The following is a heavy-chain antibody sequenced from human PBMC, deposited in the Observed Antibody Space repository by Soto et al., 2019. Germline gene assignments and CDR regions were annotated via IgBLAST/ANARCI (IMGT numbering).Heavy chain of an antibody. V-gene: IGHV4-4*07. CDR3: ARGPRNAPMIRGIIGFFGP. Sequence: PSETLSLTCTVSGDSISSYFWSWIRQPAGKGLEWIGRVHTSGSTTYNPSLKSRVTMSVDMSKSQFSLTLRSVTAADTAIYYCARGPRNAPMIRGIIGFFGPWGQGTLVTVSS. D-gene: IGHD3-10*01. CDR2: VHTSGST. CDR1: GDSISSYF. J-gene: IGHJ5*02.